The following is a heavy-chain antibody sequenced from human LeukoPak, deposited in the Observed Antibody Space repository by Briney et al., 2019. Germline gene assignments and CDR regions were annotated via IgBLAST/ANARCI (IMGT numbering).Heavy chain of an antibody. Sequence: PGGSLRLSCATSGFTFSNAWMNWVRQAPGKGLEWVGRIRSNSDGGTIDYAAPVKGRFTLSRDDSKTTLYLQMNSLQTEDTAVYYCTTDSSLNYYDSRYGMDVWGQGTTVTVSS. J-gene: IGHJ6*02. CDR2: IRSNSDGGTI. D-gene: IGHD3-22*01. V-gene: IGHV3-15*07. CDR1: GFTFSNAW. CDR3: TTDSSLNYYDSRYGMDV.